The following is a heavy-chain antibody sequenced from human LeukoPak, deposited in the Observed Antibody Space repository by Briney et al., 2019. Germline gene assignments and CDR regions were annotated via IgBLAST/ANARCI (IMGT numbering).Heavy chain of an antibody. V-gene: IGHV4-39*02. D-gene: IGHD1-14*01. CDR2: ISSSGTT. J-gene: IGHJ4*02. CDR1: GGSISSNSYF. Sequence: SETLSLTCTVSGGSISSNSYFWDWIRQPPGKGLEWIGAISSSGTTYYSPSLKSRVTMSVDTSKNHFSLNLSSVTAADTAVYFCARRPGTFFDSWGQGTLVTVPS. CDR3: ARRPGTFFDS.